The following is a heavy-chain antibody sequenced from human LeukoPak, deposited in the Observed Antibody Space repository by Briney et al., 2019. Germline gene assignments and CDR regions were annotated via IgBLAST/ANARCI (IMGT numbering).Heavy chain of an antibody. V-gene: IGHV4-59*01. CDR1: GGSISSYY. D-gene: IGHD6-13*01. CDR3: ARGGSSWPYYYYYMDV. J-gene: IGHJ6*03. Sequence: SETLSLTCTVSGGSISSYYWSWIRQPPGKGLEWIGYIYYSGSTNYNPSLKSRVTISVDTSKNQFSLKLSSVTAADTAVYYCARGGSSWPYYYYYMDVWGKGTTVTVSS. CDR2: IYYSGST.